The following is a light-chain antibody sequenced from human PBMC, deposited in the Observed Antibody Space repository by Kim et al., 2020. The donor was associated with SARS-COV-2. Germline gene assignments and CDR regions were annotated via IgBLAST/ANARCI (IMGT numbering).Light chain of an antibody. CDR1: QSVRSK. Sequence: SPGEKATLSCRASQSVRSKLAWYQQKPGQAPRRLIYSASTRATGIPARFSGSGSGTEFTLTISSLQSEDFAVYYCQQYSDWPPITFGQGTRLEIK. CDR3: QQYSDWPPIT. J-gene: IGKJ5*01. V-gene: IGKV3-15*01. CDR2: SAS.